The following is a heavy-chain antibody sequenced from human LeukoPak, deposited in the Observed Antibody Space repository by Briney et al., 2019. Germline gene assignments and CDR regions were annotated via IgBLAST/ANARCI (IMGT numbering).Heavy chain of an antibody. CDR2: IYPGDSDT. J-gene: IGHJ2*01. V-gene: IGHV5-51*01. Sequence: GESLKISCKGSGYSFTSYWIGWVRQMPGKGLEWMGIIYPGDSDTRYSPSFQGQVTVSADKSISTAYLQWSSLKASDTAMYYCATAFDYDYVWGVPWYFDLWGRGTLVTVSS. D-gene: IGHD3-16*01. CDR1: GYSFTSYW. CDR3: ATAFDYDYVWGVPWYFDL.